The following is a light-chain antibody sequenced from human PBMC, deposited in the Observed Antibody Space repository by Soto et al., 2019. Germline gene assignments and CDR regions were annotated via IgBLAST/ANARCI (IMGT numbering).Light chain of an antibody. V-gene: IGKV3-20*01. CDR3: QQYGSSPLT. CDR2: GAS. CDR1: QSVSSN. Sequence: IVMTQSPAPLSVSQGERATLSCRASQSVSSNLAWYQQKPGQAPRLLIYGASSRATGIPDRFSGSGSGTDFTLTISRLEPEDVAVYYCQQYGSSPLTLGGGTKVDIK. J-gene: IGKJ4*01.